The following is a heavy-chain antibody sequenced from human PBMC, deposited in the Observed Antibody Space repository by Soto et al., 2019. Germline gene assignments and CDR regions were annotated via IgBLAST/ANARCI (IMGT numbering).Heavy chain of an antibody. Sequence: GASVKVSCKASGGTFSSYAISWVRQAPGQGLEWMGGIIPIFGTANYAQKFQGRVTITADESTSTAYMELSSLRSEDTAVYYCAREKGYSGSYFGKYYFDYWGQGTLVTAPQ. J-gene: IGHJ4*02. CDR1: GGTFSSYA. CDR2: IIPIFGTA. D-gene: IGHD1-26*01. CDR3: AREKGYSGSYFGKYYFDY. V-gene: IGHV1-69*13.